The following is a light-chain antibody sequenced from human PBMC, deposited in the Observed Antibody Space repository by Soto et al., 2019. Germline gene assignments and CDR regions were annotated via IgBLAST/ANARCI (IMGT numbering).Light chain of an antibody. J-gene: IGKJ1*01. CDR2: GAS. V-gene: IGKV3-15*01. Sequence: EIVMRQSPATLSVSPGERATLSCRASQSVSSNLAWYQQKPGQAPRLLIYGASTRATGIPARFSGSGSGTEFTLTISSLQSEDFAVYYCQQYNNWPWTFGQGTKVDI. CDR1: QSVSSN. CDR3: QQYNNWPWT.